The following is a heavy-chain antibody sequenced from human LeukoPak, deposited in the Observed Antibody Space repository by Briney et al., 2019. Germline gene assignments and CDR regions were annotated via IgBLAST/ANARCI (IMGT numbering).Heavy chain of an antibody. CDR2: INPNSGGT. Sequence: ASVKVSCKASGYTFTGYYMHWVRQAPGQGLEWMGRINPNSGGTNSAQKFQGRVTMTRDTSISTAYLQWSSLKASDTAMYYCARSLIHDYGDYSGVDVWGQGTTVTVSS. CDR1: GYTFTGYY. CDR3: ARSLIHDYGDYSGVDV. V-gene: IGHV1-2*06. J-gene: IGHJ6*02. D-gene: IGHD4-17*01.